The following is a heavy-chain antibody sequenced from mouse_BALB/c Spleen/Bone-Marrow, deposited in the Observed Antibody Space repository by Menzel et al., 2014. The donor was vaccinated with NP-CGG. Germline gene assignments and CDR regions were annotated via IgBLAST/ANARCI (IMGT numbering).Heavy chain of an antibody. CDR2: IDPANGNT. J-gene: IGHJ3*01. Sequence: EVQLQQSGAELVKPGASVKLSCTASGFNIKDTYMHWVKQRPEQGLEWIGRIDPANGNTKYDPKFQGKATITADTSSNTADLQFSSLTSEDTAVYYCARGEPRRAWFAYVGQGTLVTVSA. CDR3: ARGEPRRAWFAY. V-gene: IGHV14-3*02. CDR1: GFNIKDTY.